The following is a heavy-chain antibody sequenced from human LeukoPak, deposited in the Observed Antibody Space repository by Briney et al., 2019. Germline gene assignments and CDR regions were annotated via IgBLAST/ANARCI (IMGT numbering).Heavy chain of an antibody. CDR1: GFTFSSYS. Sequence: GGSLRLSCAASGFTFSSYSMNWVRQAPGKGLEWVSSISSSSSYIYYADSVKGRFTISRDNAKNSLYLQMNSLRAEDTAAYYCARVGGYDSSGYYRDYWGQGTLVTVSS. CDR3: ARVGGYDSSGYYRDY. V-gene: IGHV3-21*01. CDR2: ISSSSSYI. J-gene: IGHJ4*02. D-gene: IGHD3-22*01.